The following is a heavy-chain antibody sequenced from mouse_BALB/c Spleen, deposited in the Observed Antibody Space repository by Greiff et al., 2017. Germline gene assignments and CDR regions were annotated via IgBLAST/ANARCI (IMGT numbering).Heavy chain of an antibody. CDR2: IRNKANGYTT. D-gene: IGHD2-4*01. CDR1: GFTFTDYY. V-gene: IGHV7-3*02. CDR3: ARGEYDYVGDYFDY. Sequence: EVKLMESGGGLVQPGGSLRLSCATSGFTFTDYYMSWVRQPPGKALEWLGFIRNKANGYTTEYSASVKGRFTISRDNSQSILYLQMNTLRAEDSATYYCARGEYDYVGDYFDYWGQGTTLTVSS. J-gene: IGHJ2*01.